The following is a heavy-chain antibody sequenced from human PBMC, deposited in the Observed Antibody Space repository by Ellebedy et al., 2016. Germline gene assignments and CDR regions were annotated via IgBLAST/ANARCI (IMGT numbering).Heavy chain of an antibody. D-gene: IGHD1-26*01. V-gene: IGHV1-69*04. Sequence: ASVKVSCKASGGTFSSYAISWVRQAPGQGLEWMGRIIPILGIANYAQKFKGRVTITADKSTSTAYMELSSLRSEDTAVYYCATGLSRATQPEYWGQGTLVTVSS. J-gene: IGHJ4*02. CDR1: GGTFSSYA. CDR2: IIPILGIA. CDR3: ATGLSRATQPEY.